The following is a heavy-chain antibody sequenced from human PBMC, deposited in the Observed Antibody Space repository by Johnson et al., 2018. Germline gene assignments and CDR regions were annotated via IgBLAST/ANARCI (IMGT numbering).Heavy chain of an antibody. CDR2: IDPSGGST. CDR3: SRGDCTGGSCYAEYFLH. J-gene: IGHJ1*01. Sequence: QVQLVESGADVKKPGASVMVSCKASGYMFSDYYIHWLRQAPGQGLEWLGMIDPSGGSTDYADNFQGRLTMTSDMSTSTVYLDLTSLRSEDTAMYYCSRGDCTGGSCYAEYFLHWGQGTLVTVSS. V-gene: IGHV1-46*01. D-gene: IGHD2-15*01. CDR1: GYMFSDYY.